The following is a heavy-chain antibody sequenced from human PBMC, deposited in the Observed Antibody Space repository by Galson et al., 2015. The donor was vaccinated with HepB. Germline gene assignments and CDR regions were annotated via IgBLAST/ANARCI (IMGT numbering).Heavy chain of an antibody. J-gene: IGHJ4*02. V-gene: IGHV3-23*01. Sequence: SLRLSCAASGFTFSSYAVSWVRQAPGKGLEWVSAISGSGGSTYYADSVKGRFTISRDNSKNTLYLQMNSLRAEDTAVYYCAKVVDTAMVLDYWGQGTLVTVSS. CDR2: ISGSGGST. CDR1: GFTFSSYA. D-gene: IGHD5-18*01. CDR3: AKVVDTAMVLDY.